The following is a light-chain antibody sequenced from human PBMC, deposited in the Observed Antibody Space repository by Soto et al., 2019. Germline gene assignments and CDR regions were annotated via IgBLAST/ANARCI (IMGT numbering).Light chain of an antibody. Sequence: SLSPGERATLSCRASQSVSRYLAWHQQNPRQPPRLLIYDTSYTATRTPASFSGSGSGPDFTLTISSLPPENIATYYCQQYSHPITFGQGTRLELK. J-gene: IGKJ5*01. CDR1: QSVSRY. CDR2: DTS. V-gene: IGKV3-11*01. CDR3: QQYSHPIT.